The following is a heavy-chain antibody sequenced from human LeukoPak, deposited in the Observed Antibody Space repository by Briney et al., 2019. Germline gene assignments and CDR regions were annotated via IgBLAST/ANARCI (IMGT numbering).Heavy chain of an antibody. CDR2: IYTTGGT. J-gene: IGHJ4*02. CDR1: GVSIAKTFYY. Sequence: TSQTLCLTCTVSGVSIAKTFYYWNWLRQPAGKGLEWIGRIYTTGGTDYNPSLKSRVTISLDTAKNQFSLKMTSVTAADTAVYYCARRQEGHDYWGQGTLVTVSS. CDR3: ARRQEGHDY. V-gene: IGHV4-61*02.